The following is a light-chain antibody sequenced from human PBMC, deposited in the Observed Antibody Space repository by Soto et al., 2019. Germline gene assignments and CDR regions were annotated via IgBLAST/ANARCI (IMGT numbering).Light chain of an antibody. CDR3: LQAAQSPLT. Sequence: DIVLTQSPLSLPVTPGEPASISCRSSQSLLQSNGNNHVDWYLQRPGQSPQLLHYLASSRASGVPDRSSGRGSGTEFSLEIRRVEAEDVGVYYSLQAAQSPLTFGQGTRLEIK. CDR1: QSLLQSNGNNH. V-gene: IGKV2-28*01. CDR2: LAS. J-gene: IGKJ5*01.